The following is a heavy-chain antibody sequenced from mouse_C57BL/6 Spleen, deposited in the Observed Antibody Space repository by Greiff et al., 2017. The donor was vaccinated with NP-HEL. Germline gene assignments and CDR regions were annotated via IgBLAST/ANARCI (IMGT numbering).Heavy chain of an antibody. CDR2: IYPGDGDT. Sequence: VQLQQSGPELVKPGASVKISCKASGYAFSSSWMNWVKQRPGKGLGWIGRIYPGDGDTNYNGKFKGKATLTADKSSSTAYMRLSSLTSEDSAVYFCAQYYYGGLDYWGQGTTLTVSS. D-gene: IGHD1-1*02. J-gene: IGHJ2*01. V-gene: IGHV1-82*01. CDR3: AQYYYGGLDY. CDR1: GYAFSSSW.